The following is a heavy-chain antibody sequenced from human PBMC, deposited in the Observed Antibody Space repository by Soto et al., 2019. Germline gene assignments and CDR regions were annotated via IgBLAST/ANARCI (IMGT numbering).Heavy chain of an antibody. Sequence: SETLSLTCTVSRGSISSGTNYWAWIRQPPGKGLEWIANIYYSGSTFYNPSLKSRVTISLDTSKNQFSLKLRSVTAADTAVYYCARHEEGWYFDSCGQGTLVTVYS. CDR1: RGSISSGTNY. CDR2: IYYSGST. V-gene: IGHV4-39*01. CDR3: ARHEEGWYFDS. J-gene: IGHJ4*02.